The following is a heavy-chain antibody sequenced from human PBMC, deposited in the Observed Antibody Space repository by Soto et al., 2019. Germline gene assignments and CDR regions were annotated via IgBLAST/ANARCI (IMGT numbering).Heavy chain of an antibody. D-gene: IGHD3-9*01. CDR2: IIPIFGTA. CDR3: AIDILTGYYKRPHAFDI. V-gene: IGHV1-69*06. CDR1: GGTFSGYA. Sequence: SVKVSCKASGGTFSGYAISWVRQAPGQGLEWMGGIIPIFGTANYAQKFQGRVTITADKSTSTAYMELSSLRSEDTAVYYCAIDILTGYYKRPHAFDIWGQGTMVTVSS. J-gene: IGHJ3*02.